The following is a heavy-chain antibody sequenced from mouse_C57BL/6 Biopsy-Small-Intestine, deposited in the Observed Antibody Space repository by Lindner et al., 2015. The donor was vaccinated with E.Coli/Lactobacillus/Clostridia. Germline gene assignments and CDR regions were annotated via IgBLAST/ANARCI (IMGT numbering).Heavy chain of an antibody. D-gene: IGHD1-1*01. CDR1: GFNIKDYY. V-gene: IGHV14-1*01. CDR3: TTGPLYYFGSPY. CDR2: IDPEDGDT. Sequence: VQLQESGAELVRPGASVKLSCTASGFNIKDYYVHWVKQRPEQGLEWIGRIDPEDGDTEYAPKFQGEATMTADTSSNTAYLQLSSLTSEDTAVYYCTTGPLYYFGSPYWGQGTTLTVSS. J-gene: IGHJ2*01.